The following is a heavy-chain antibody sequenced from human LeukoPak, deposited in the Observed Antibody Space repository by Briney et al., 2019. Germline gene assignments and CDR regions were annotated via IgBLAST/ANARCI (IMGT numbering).Heavy chain of an antibody. CDR3: ARWSRYYFDY. Sequence: PSETLSLACTVSGGSISRYYWSWIRQPPGKGLEWIGYIYYSGSTNYNPSLKSRVTISVDTSKNQFSLKLSSVTAADTAVYYCARWSRYYFDYWGQGTLVTVSS. CDR2: IYYSGST. V-gene: IGHV4-59*01. J-gene: IGHJ4*02. CDR1: GGSISRYY. D-gene: IGHD5/OR15-5a*01.